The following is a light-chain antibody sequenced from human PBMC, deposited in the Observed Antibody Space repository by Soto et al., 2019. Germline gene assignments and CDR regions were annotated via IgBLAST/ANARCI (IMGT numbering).Light chain of an antibody. CDR2: GVS. J-gene: IGKJ2*01. CDR3: QQGHDWPLT. V-gene: IGKV3-15*01. Sequence: EIVMTQSPATLSVSPGERATLSCRASQSISGELAWYQQRPGQPPRLLIYGVSTRTTGFPDRFSGSVSGSDFTLTISGLQSEDFAVYYCQQGHDWPLTFGQGTRLDI. CDR1: QSISGE.